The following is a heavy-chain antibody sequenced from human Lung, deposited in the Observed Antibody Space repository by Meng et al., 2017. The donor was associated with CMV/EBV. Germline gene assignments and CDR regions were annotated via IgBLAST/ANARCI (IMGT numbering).Heavy chain of an antibody. CDR1: GFTFDDYG. CDR3: ARTPIAVAGTYDY. Sequence: GGSXRLXXAASGFTFDDYGMSWVRQAPGKGLEWVSGINWNGGSKGYADSVKGRFTISRDNAKNSLYLQMNSLRAEDTALYYCARTPIAVAGTYDYWGQGTLVTVSS. CDR2: INWNGGSK. D-gene: IGHD6-19*01. J-gene: IGHJ4*02. V-gene: IGHV3-20*03.